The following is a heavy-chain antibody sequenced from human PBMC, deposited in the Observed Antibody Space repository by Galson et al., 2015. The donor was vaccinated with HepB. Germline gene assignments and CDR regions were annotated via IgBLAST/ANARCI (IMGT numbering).Heavy chain of an antibody. Sequence: SVKVSCKASGYTFNSYAINWVRQAPGQGLEWMGWINTDTGNPTYAQDFTGRFVFSFDASVTTAFLQISSLEAADSAVYYCARSPYFRSGSHHNAWFDPWGQGISVTVSS. CDR2: INTDTGNP. J-gene: IGHJ5*02. CDR1: GYTFNSYA. V-gene: IGHV7-4-1*02. D-gene: IGHD3-10*01. CDR3: ARSPYFRSGSHHNAWFDP.